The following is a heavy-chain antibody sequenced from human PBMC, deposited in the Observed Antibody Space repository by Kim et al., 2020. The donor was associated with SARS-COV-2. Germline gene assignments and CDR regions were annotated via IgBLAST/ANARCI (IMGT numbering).Heavy chain of an antibody. V-gene: IGHV3-30*04. J-gene: IGHJ4*02. CDR1: GFTFSSYA. D-gene: IGHD2-15*01. CDR3: ATRGSIERHCSGGSCYSYYFDY. Sequence: GGSLRLSCAASGFTFSSYAMHWVRQAPGKGLEWVAVISYDGSNKYYADSVKGRFTISRDNSKNTLYLQMNSLRAEDTAVYYCATRGSIERHCSGGSCYSYYFDYWGQGTLVTVSS. CDR2: ISYDGSNK.